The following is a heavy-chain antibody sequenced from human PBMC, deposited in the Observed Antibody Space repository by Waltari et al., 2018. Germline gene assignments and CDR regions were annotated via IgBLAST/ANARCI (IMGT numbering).Heavy chain of an antibody. CDR2: IKSDGSST. V-gene: IGHV3-74*01. Sequence: EVQLVESGGGLVPPGGSLRLPCAASGFTFSRHWMHWVRQAPGKGLVGDSRIKSDGSSTRYADSVKGRFTISRDNAKNTLYLQMTSLRAEDTAVYYCARDGVGAGHDLDYWGQGTLVTVSS. D-gene: IGHD1-26*01. CDR3: ARDGVGAGHDLDY. CDR1: GFTFSRHW. J-gene: IGHJ4*02.